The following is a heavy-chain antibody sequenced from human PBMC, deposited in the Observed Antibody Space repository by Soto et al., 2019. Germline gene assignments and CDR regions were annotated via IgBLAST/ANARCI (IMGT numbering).Heavy chain of an antibody. CDR1: GYTFTSYD. V-gene: IGHV1-8*01. Sequence: QVQLVQSGAEVKKPGASVKVSCKASGYTFTSYDINWVRQATGQGLEWMGWMNPNSGNTGYAQKCPGRVTMTRNTSISTAYMELSSLRSEDTAVYYCARDSNYRMRFDPWGQGTLVTVSS. J-gene: IGHJ5*02. D-gene: IGHD4-4*01. CDR3: ARDSNYRMRFDP. CDR2: MNPNSGNT.